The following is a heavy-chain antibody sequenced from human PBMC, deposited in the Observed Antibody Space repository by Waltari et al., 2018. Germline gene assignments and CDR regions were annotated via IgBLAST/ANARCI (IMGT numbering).Heavy chain of an antibody. Sequence: QLQLQESGPGLVKPSETLSLTCTVSGGSISSSRYYWGWIRQSPGKGLEWIGNIYYSGSTYYGGSTYYNPTLKSRVSISGDTSKNQFSLKLSSVTAADTAVYYCARHWKKSGYRFDPWGQGTLVTVSS. D-gene: IGHD5-12*01. V-gene: IGHV4-39*01. J-gene: IGHJ5*02. CDR1: GGSISSSRYY. CDR2: IYYSGSTYYGGST. CDR3: ARHWKKSGYRFDP.